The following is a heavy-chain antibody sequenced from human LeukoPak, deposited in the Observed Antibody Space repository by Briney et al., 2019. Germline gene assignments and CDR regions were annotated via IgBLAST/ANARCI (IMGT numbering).Heavy chain of an antibody. V-gene: IGHV4-30-2*01. CDR2: IYHSGST. J-gene: IGHJ5*02. Sequence: SETLSLTCTVSGGSISSGGYSWSWIRQPPGKGLKWIGYIYHSGSTNYNPSLKSRVTISVDKSKNQFSLKLSSVTAADTAVYYCARFTIFGVDNWFDPWGQGTLVTVSS. D-gene: IGHD3-3*01. CDR1: GGSISSGGYS. CDR3: ARFTIFGVDNWFDP.